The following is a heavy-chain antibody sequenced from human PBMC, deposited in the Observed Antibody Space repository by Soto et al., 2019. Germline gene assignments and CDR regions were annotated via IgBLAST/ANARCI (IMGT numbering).Heavy chain of an antibody. J-gene: IGHJ4*02. CDR2: VSSSSTTM. CDR1: GFSFSLYS. D-gene: IGHD5-12*01. V-gene: IGHV3-48*01. CDR3: ARDYDYGFGLPIDY. Sequence: EVQLVEPGGGLVQPGGSLRLSCVASGFSFSLYSMGWVRQAPGKGLECISYVSSSSTTMYYADSVKGRLTISRDNAKNSLYLQMNSLRAEDTAVYDCARDYDYGFGLPIDYWGQGTLVTV.